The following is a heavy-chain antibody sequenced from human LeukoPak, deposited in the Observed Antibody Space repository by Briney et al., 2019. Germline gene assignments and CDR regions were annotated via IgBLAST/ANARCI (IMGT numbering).Heavy chain of an antibody. CDR2: ISGSGGST. CDR3: AKDPPIAVVPAAINPSNFDY. Sequence: GGSLRLSCAASGFTFSSYAMSWVRQAPGKGLEWVSAISGSGGSTYYADSVKGRFTISRDNSKNTLYLQMNSLRAEDTAVYYCAKDPPIAVVPAAINPSNFDYWGQGTLVTVSS. V-gene: IGHV3-23*01. J-gene: IGHJ4*02. CDR1: GFTFSSYA. D-gene: IGHD2-2*02.